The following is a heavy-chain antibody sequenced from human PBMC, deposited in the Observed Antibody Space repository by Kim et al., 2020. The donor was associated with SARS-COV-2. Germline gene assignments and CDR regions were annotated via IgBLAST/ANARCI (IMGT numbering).Heavy chain of an antibody. CDR2: IRDSGGST. J-gene: IGHJ1*01. Sequence: GGSLRLSCAASGFTFNSYAMSWVRQAPGKGLEWVSGIRDSGGSTKYADSVKGRFTISRDNSKNTLYLQMDSLRADDTALYYCAKVSSGSSGWFEYFQHWGQGTLVTVSS. V-gene: IGHV3-23*01. D-gene: IGHD6-19*01. CDR1: GFTFNSYA. CDR3: AKVSSGSSGWFEYFQH.